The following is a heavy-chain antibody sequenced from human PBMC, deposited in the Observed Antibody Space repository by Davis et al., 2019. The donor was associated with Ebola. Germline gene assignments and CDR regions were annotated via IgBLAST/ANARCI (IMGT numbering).Heavy chain of an antibody. D-gene: IGHD6-19*01. Sequence: GGSLRLSCAASGFTFSGSAMHWVRQASGKGLEWVGRIRSKANSYATAYAASVKCRFTISRDDSKNTAYLQMNSLKTEDTAVYYCTRPGYSSGRDYWGQGTLVTVSS. CDR1: GFTFSGSA. CDR2: IRSKANSYAT. V-gene: IGHV3-73*01. CDR3: TRPGYSSGRDY. J-gene: IGHJ4*02.